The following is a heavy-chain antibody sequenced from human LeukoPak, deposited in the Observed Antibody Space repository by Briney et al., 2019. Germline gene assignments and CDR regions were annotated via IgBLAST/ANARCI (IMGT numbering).Heavy chain of an antibody. CDR3: AKGSILDSVVVVDPYYYYYGMDV. CDR2: ISGSGGST. Sequence: GGSLRLSCAASGFTFSSYAKSWVRQAPGKGLEWVSAISGSGGSTYYADSVKGRFTISRDNSKNTLYLQMNSLRAEDTAVYYCAKGSILDSVVVVDPYYYYYGMDVWGQGTTVTVSS. D-gene: IGHD3-22*01. J-gene: IGHJ6*02. CDR1: GFTFSSYA. V-gene: IGHV3-23*01.